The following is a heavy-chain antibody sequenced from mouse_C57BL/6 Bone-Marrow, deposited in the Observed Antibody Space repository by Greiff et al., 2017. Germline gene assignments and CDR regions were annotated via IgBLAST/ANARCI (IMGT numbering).Heavy chain of an antibody. CDR2: IDPSDSYT. V-gene: IGHV1-50*01. CDR3: ERWGSPYYSMDD. Sequence: VQLQQPGAELVKPGASVKLSCKASGYTFTSYWMQWVKQRPGQGLEWIGEIDPSDSYTNYTQKFKGKATLTVDTSSSTAYMQLSSLTSEDSAVYYCERWGSPYYSMDDWGQETTVTVSS. D-gene: IGHD1-1*01. J-gene: IGHJ4*01. CDR1: GYTFTSYW.